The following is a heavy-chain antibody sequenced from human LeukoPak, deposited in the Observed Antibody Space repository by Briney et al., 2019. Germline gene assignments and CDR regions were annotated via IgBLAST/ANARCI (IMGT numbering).Heavy chain of an antibody. D-gene: IGHD5-12*01. CDR3: ARLGGGYGERNYYYYMDV. CDR2: IYYSGST. V-gene: IGHV4-39*01. J-gene: IGHJ6*03. Sequence: PSETLSLTCTVSGGSISSSSYYWGWIRQPPGKGLEWIGSIYYSGSTYYNPSLKSRVTISVDTSKNQFSLKLNSVTAADTAAYYCARLGGGYGERNYYYYMDVWGKGTTVTVSS. CDR1: GGSISSSSYY.